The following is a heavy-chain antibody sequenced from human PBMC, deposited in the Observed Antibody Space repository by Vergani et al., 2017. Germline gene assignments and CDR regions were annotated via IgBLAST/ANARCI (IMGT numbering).Heavy chain of an antibody. CDR1: GYTFTGYY. CDR2: INPNSGGT. CDR3: ASSSWNHVRPIYAFDI. V-gene: IGHV1-2*02. Sequence: QVQLVQSGAEVKKPGASVKVSCKASGYTFTGYYMHWVRQAPGQGLEWMGLINPNSGGTNYAQTFQGRVTMTRDTSISTAYMELSRLRSDDTAVYYCASSSWNHVRPIYAFDIWSEGTMVNVSS. J-gene: IGHJ3*02. D-gene: IGHD1-14*01.